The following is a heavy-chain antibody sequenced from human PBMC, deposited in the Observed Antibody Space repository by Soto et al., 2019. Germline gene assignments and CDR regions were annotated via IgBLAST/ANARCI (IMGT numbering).Heavy chain of an antibody. D-gene: IGHD3-22*01. CDR1: GGSISSGGYS. Sequence: SSETLSLTCAVSGGSISSGGYSWSWIRQPPGKGLEWIGYIYHSGSTYYNPSLKSRVTISVDRSKNQFSLKLSSVTAADTAVYYCARASYDSSGYYNPCYFDYWGQGTLVTVSS. J-gene: IGHJ4*02. CDR3: ARASYDSSGYYNPCYFDY. V-gene: IGHV4-30-2*01. CDR2: IYHSGST.